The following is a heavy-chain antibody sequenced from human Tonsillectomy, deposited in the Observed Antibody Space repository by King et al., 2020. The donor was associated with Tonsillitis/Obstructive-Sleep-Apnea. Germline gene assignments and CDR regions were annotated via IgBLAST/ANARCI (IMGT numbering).Heavy chain of an antibody. CDR2: IYPGDSDT. CDR3: ARLKLGYCAGGGCYKFDY. D-gene: IGHD2-15*01. CDR1: GYSVINYW. Sequence: VQLVESGAEVKKPGESLKLSCKGSGYSVINYWIGWVRQMPGKGLEWMGIIYPGDSDTKYSPSFQGQVTISADESISTAYLQWSSLKASDTAMYYCARLKLGYCAGGGCYKFDYWGQGTLVTVSS. V-gene: IGHV5-51*01. J-gene: IGHJ4*02.